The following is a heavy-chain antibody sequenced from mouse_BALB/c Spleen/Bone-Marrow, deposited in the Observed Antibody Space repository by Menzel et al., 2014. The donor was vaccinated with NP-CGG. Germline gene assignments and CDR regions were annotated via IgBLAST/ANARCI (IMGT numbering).Heavy chain of an antibody. D-gene: IGHD2-1*01. CDR1: GYSFTSYW. CDR3: TRKVYYGNTLDY. V-gene: IGHV1-5*01. Sequence: EVQLQQSGTVLARPGASVKMSCTASGYSFTSYWMHWVKQRPGQGLEWIGAIYPGNSDTSYNQKFKGKAKLTAVTSATTAYMELSSLTNEDSAVYFCTRKVYYGNTLDYWGQGTTLTVSS. J-gene: IGHJ2*01. CDR2: IYPGNSDT.